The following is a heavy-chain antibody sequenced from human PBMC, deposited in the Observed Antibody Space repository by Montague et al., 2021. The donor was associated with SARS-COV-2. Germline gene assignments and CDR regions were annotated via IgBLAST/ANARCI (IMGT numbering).Heavy chain of an antibody. CDR1: GDSISTANW. Sequence: SETLSLTCVVSGDSISTANWWTWVRLPPGKGLEWVGEINHTGSTKYKQSLKSRVSMSVDKSWNRFSLRMTSVTTADTAIYYCARKESGRSDLAYWGQGTLVTVSS. J-gene: IGHJ4*02. V-gene: IGHV4-4*02. CDR2: INHTGST. CDR3: ARKESGRSDLAY. D-gene: IGHD1-26*01.